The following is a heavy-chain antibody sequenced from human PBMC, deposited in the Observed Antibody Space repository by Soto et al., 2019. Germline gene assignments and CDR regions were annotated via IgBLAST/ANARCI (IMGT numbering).Heavy chain of an antibody. V-gene: IGHV1-69*06. CDR2: IIPNYEAA. CDR1: GGSFNNYV. J-gene: IGHJ3*02. CDR3: ARYWKAGTLYVAFDI. D-gene: IGHD6-19*01. Sequence: QVQLVQSGAEVRKPGSSVKVSCEASGGSFNNYVISWLRQAPGQGLEWMGGIIPNYEAANYAQKFRGRLTITADKATNTAYMELNSLRPADTATYYCARYWKAGTLYVAFDIWRQGTTFIVS.